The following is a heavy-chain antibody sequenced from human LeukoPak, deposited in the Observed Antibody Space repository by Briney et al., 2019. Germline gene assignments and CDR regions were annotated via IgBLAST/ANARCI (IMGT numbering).Heavy chain of an antibody. CDR3: ARAGVVPTTMPSGGMDV. CDR1: GFTFSSYE. J-gene: IGHJ6*02. CDR2: ISSSGSTI. D-gene: IGHD2-2*01. Sequence: GGSLRLSCAASGFTFSSYEMNWIRQAPGKGLEWVSYISSSGSTIYYADSVKRRFTISRDNAKNSLYLQMNSLRAEDTAVYYCARAGVVPTTMPSGGMDVWGQGTTVTVSS. V-gene: IGHV3-48*03.